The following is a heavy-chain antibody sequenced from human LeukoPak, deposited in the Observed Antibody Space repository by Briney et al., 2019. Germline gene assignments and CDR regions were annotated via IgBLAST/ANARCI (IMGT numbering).Heavy chain of an antibody. V-gene: IGHV3-15*01. CDR2: IKSKTDGGTT. CDR1: GFTFSNAW. J-gene: IGHJ4*02. Sequence: PGGSLRLSCAASGFTFSNAWMGWVRQAPGKGLEWVGRIKSKTDGGTTDYAAPVKGRFTISRDNSKNTLYLQMNSLRAEDTAVYYCARDGYCSGGSCYSHYFDYWGQGTLVTVSS. D-gene: IGHD2-15*01. CDR3: ARDGYCSGGSCYSHYFDY.